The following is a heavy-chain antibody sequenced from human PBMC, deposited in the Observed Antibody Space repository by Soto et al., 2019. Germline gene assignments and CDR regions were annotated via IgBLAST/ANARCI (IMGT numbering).Heavy chain of an antibody. CDR2: IVVGSGNT. V-gene: IGHV1-58*01. CDR1: GFTFTSSA. Sequence: GASVKVSCKASGFTFTSSAVQWVRQARGQRLEWIGWIVVGSGNTNYAQKFQERVTITRDMSTSTAYMELSSLRSEDTAVYYCAADLRIVAAKGFYYYGMDVWGQGTTVTVS. CDR3: AADLRIVAAKGFYYYGMDV. J-gene: IGHJ6*02. D-gene: IGHD5-12*01.